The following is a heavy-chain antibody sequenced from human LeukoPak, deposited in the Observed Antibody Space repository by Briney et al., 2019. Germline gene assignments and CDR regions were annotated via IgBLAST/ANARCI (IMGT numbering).Heavy chain of an antibody. CDR1: GFTFSSYG. CDR2: ISYDGSNK. D-gene: IGHD3-10*01. Sequence: GGSLRLSCAASGFTFSSYGMHWVRQAPGKGLEWVAVISYDGSNKYYADSVKGRFTISRDNSKNTLYLQMNSLRAEDTAVYYCARGGQNYYGSGSYRFSYYGMDVWGQGTTVTVSS. CDR3: ARGGQNYYGSGSYRFSYYGMDV. J-gene: IGHJ6*02. V-gene: IGHV3-30*03.